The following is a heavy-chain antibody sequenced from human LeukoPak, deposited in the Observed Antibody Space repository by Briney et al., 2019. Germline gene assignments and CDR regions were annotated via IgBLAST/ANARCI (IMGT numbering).Heavy chain of an antibody. J-gene: IGHJ4*02. CDR1: GYTFTGYY. V-gene: IGHV1-18*04. CDR2: ISAYNGNT. D-gene: IGHD5-12*01. Sequence: GASVKVSCKASGYTFTGYYMHWVRQAPGQGLEWMGWISAYNGNTNYAQKLQGRVTMTTDTSTSTAYMELRSLRSDDTAVYYCARDVYSGYDPLGYWGQGTLVTVSS. CDR3: ARDVYSGYDPLGY.